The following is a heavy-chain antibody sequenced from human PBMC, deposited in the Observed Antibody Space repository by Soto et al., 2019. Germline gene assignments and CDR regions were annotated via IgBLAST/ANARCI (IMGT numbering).Heavy chain of an antibody. V-gene: IGHV1-18*01. CDR1: GYTFTSYG. CDR3: AREGYYFGSGSPHIYGMDV. Sequence: ASVKVSCKASGYTFTSYGVSWVRQAPGQGLEWMGWISAYNGHTKYAQKLQGRVIMTTDTSTSTGYMELKSLRSDDTAVYYCAREGYYFGSGSPHIYGMDVWGQGTTVTVSS. D-gene: IGHD3-10*01. CDR2: ISAYNGHT. J-gene: IGHJ6*02.